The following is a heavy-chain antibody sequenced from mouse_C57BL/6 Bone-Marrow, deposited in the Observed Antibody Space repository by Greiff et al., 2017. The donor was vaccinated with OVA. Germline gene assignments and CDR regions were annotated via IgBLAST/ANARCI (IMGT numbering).Heavy chain of an antibody. CDR1: GYTFTNYW. D-gene: IGHD2-1*01. V-gene: IGHV1-63*01. Sequence: VQLQQSGAELVRPGTSVKMSCKASGYTFTNYWIGWAKQRPGHGLEWIGDIYPGGGYTNYNEKFKGKATLTADKSSSTAYMQFSSLTSEDSAIYYCARMDGNYGPWFAYWGQGTLVTVSA. J-gene: IGHJ3*01. CDR2: IYPGGGYT. CDR3: ARMDGNYGPWFAY.